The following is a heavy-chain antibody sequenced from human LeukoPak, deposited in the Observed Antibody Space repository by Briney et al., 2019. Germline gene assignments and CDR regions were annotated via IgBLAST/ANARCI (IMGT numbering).Heavy chain of an antibody. Sequence: PGGSLKLSCAASGFTFSGSGMQWVRQASGKGLEWVGRIRSKANSYATGYAASVKDRFTISRDDSKNTAHLQMNTLKTEDTAVYYCTFSRSGYAGIDYWGQGALVTVSS. J-gene: IGHJ4*02. CDR2: IRSKANSYAT. V-gene: IGHV3-73*01. CDR3: TFSRSGYAGIDY. CDR1: GFTFSGSG. D-gene: IGHD5-12*01.